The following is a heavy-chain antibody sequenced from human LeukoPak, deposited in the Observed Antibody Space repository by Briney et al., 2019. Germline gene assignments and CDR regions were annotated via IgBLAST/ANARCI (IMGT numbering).Heavy chain of an antibody. V-gene: IGHV1-2*02. Sequence: GASVTVSCKASGYTFTGYYMHWVRQPPAQGLEWMGWINPNSGGTNYAQKFQGRVTINRDTYISTAYMERSRLRSDDTAVYYCARAQEGYDFWSGYYTGFTTFDYWGQGTLVTVSS. CDR1: GYTFTGYY. D-gene: IGHD3-3*01. CDR2: INPNSGGT. J-gene: IGHJ4*02. CDR3: ARAQEGYDFWSGYYTGFTTFDY.